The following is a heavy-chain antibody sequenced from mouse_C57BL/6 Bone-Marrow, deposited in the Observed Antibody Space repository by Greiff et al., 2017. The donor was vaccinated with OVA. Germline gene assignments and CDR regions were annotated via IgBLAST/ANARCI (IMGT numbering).Heavy chain of an antibody. Sequence: EVQRVESGGGLVQPGGSLSLSCAASGFTFTDYYMSWVRQPPGKALEWLGFIRNKANGYTTEYSASVKGRFTISRVNSQRILYLQMNALRAEDSATYYYARPLYGSSPRFAYWGQGTLVTVSA. CDR1: GFTFTDYY. CDR2: IRNKANGYTT. D-gene: IGHD1-1*01. V-gene: IGHV7-3*01. CDR3: ARPLYGSSPRFAY. J-gene: IGHJ3*01.